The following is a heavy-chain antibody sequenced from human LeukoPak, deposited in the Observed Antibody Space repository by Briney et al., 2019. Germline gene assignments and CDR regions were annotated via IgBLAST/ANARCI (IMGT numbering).Heavy chain of an antibody. V-gene: IGHV4-34*01. CDR2: INHSGST. CDR3: ARGGWYLDY. CDR1: GGSFSGYY. Sequence: SETLSLTCAVYGGSFSGYYWSWIRQPPGKGLEWIGEINHSGSTNYNPSLKSRVTISVDTSKKQFSLKLRSVTAADTAVYYCARGGWYLDYWGQGTLVTVSS. D-gene: IGHD3-10*01. J-gene: IGHJ4*02.